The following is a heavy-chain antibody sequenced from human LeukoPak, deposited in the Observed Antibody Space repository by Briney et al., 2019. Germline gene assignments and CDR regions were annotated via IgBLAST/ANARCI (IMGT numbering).Heavy chain of an antibody. V-gene: IGHV1-3*01. CDR3: ARGGTFDP. J-gene: IGHJ5*02. CDR1: GYTFTSYT. Sequence: ASVKVSCKAPGYTFTSYTMHWLRQAPGQRLEWMGCINAGNDDTKYSQNFQGRVIISRDTSASTGYMELSSLRSGDTAVYYCARGGTFDPWGQGTLVIVSS. D-gene: IGHD1-14*01. CDR2: INAGNDDT.